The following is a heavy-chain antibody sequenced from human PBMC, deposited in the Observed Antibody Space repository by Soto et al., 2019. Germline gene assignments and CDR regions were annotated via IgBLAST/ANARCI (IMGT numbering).Heavy chain of an antibody. CDR3: ARAPAGDYGGYFDS. Sequence: PSETLSLTCTVSVGSMSSYYWSWIWRPPGKGLEWIGSVLYSGSTKYNPSLKSRVTISVDMSKKQFSLNLRSVTAADTAMYYCARAPAGDYGGYFDSWGQGVLVTVSS. D-gene: IGHD4-17*01. CDR2: VLYSGST. V-gene: IGHV4-59*01. CDR1: VGSMSSYY. J-gene: IGHJ4*02.